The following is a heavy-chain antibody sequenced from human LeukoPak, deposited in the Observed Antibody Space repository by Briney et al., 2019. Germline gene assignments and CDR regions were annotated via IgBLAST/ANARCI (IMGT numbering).Heavy chain of an antibody. J-gene: IGHJ5*02. D-gene: IGHD1-7*01. CDR3: AIRYRFVANYFDP. V-gene: IGHV1-69*13. Sequence: GASVTVSCKASGGTFSSYAISWVRQAPGQGLEWMGGITPIFGTANYAQKFQGRVTITADESTSTAYMELSSLRSEDTAVYYCAIRYRFVANYFDPWGQGTLVTVSS. CDR1: GGTFSSYA. CDR2: ITPIFGTA.